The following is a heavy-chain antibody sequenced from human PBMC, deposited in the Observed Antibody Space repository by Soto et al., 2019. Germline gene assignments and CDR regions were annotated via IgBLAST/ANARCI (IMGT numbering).Heavy chain of an antibody. D-gene: IGHD3-22*01. V-gene: IGHV1-69*13. J-gene: IGHJ4*02. CDR3: ATYDMNPTGSLDY. CDR1: GGTFTSYA. CDR2: IIPIFGTA. Sequence: ASVKVASKSSGGTFTSYAISLVRKAPGQGLEWMGGIIPIFGTANYAQKFQGRVTITADESTSTAYMELSSLRSEDTAVYYCATYDMNPTGSLDYWGQGTLVTVSS.